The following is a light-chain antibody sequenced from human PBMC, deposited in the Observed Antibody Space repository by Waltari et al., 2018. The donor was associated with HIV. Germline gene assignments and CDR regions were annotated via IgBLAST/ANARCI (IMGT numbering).Light chain of an antibody. CDR1: SSDIGPYKY. V-gene: IGLV2-14*01. J-gene: IGLJ1*01. Sequence: QSAPTQPASVSGSPGQSITIPCTGTSSDIGPYKYVSWYQQSPGKAPKLMMYEVSNRPSGVSNRFSGSKSGNTASLTISGLQAEDEADYYCSSYISTTTLFGTGTKVTVL. CDR3: SSYISTTTL. CDR2: EVS.